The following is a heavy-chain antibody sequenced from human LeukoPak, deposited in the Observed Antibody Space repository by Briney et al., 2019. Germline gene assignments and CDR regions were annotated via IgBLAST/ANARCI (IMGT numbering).Heavy chain of an antibody. CDR3: AKDREQWLTYFDY. CDR1: GFTFSRHA. J-gene: IGHJ4*02. Sequence: GGSLRLSCAASGFTFSRHAMNWVRQAPGKGLEWVSSITSSGSYRYHSDSVKGRFTISRDNAKNSLYLQMNSLRAEDTAVYYCAKDREQWLTYFDYWGQGTLVTVSS. V-gene: IGHV3-21*01. CDR2: ITSSGSYR. D-gene: IGHD6-19*01.